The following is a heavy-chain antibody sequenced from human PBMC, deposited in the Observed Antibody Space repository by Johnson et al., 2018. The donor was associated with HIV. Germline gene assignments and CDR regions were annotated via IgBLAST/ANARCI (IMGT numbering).Heavy chain of an antibody. CDR2: ISCDGSNK. V-gene: IGHV3-30*18. J-gene: IGHJ3*02. D-gene: IGHD5-12*01. CDR3: AKEGRYVEGAFDI. Sequence: QVHLVESGGGEVQPGRSLRLSCEVFGFTFRKYRMARQAPGKGLEWVALISCDGSNKYYVDSVKGRFTISRDNSKNTLSLQMNSLRAEDTAVYYCAKEGRYVEGAFDIWGQGTMVTVSS. CDR1: GFTFRKYR.